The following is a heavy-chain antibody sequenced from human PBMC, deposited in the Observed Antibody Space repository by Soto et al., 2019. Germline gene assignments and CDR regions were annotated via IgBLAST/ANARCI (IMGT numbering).Heavy chain of an antibody. CDR3: ARGLITMVRGVPRYYGMDV. CDR2: INHSGST. Sequence: EAASHPCAVHDGSYSVVYWSRISQLPGKGLEWIGEINHSGSTNYNPSLKSRVTISVDTSKNQFSLKLSSVTAADTAVYYCARGLITMVRGVPRYYGMDVWGQGTTVT. CDR1: DGSYSVVY. D-gene: IGHD3-10*01. V-gene: IGHV4-34*01. J-gene: IGHJ6*02.